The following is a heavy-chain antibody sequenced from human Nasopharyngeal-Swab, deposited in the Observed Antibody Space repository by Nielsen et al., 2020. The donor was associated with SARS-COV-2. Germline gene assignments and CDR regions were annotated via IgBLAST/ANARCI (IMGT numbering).Heavy chain of an antibody. J-gene: IGHJ4*02. V-gene: IGHV5-51*01. CDR1: GYSFTSYW. CDR3: ARRVGYCSGGSCYFDY. D-gene: IGHD2-15*01. Sequence: GESLKISCKGSGYSFTSYWIGWVRQMPGKGLEWMGIIYPGDSDTRYSPSFQGQVTISADKSISTAYLQWSSLKASDTAMYYCARRVGYCSGGSCYFDYWCQGTLVTVSS. CDR2: IYPGDSDT.